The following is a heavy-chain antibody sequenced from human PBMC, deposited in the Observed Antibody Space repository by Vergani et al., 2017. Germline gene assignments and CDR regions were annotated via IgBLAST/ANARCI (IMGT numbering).Heavy chain of an antibody. CDR1: GGSFTSYH. D-gene: IGHD4-11*01. J-gene: IGHJ6*03. CDR2: IDHTGRP. Sequence: QVQLQQWGGGLLKPSETLSLTCVVNGGSFTSYHWTWIRQSPGEGLEWVGDIDHTGRPDYNPSLKSRLTMSVDKSRNQFSLTLNSVTDTDTAIYFCARVNTETNGHLYYYYYMDVLGQGTAVTVS. CDR3: ARVNTETNGHLYYYYYMDV. V-gene: IGHV4-34*01.